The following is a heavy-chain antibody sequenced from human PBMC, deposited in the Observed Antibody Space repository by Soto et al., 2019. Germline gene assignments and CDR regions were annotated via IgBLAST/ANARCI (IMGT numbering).Heavy chain of an antibody. CDR2: ISPSGGDI. Sequence: GGSLRLSCAASGFNFRSYNMNWVRQAPGKGLEWLSYISPSGGDIYSADSVKGRFTISRDNAKNLLYLEMNRLRDEDTAMYYCARGATAVTTVGDYWGQGTLVTVSS. CDR1: GFNFRSYN. V-gene: IGHV3-21*05. J-gene: IGHJ4*02. CDR3: ARGATAVTTVGDY. D-gene: IGHD4-17*01.